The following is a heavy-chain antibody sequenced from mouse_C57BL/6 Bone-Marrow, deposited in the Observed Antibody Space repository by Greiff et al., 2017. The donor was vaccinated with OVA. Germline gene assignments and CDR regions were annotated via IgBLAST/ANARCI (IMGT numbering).Heavy chain of an antibody. Sequence: VQLQQPGAELVRPGTSVKLSCKASGYTFTSYWMHWVKQRPGQGLEWIGVIDPSDSYTNYNQKFKGKATLTVDTSSSTAYMQLSSLTSEDSAVYYCAREVDSSGYVAYYWGQGTTLTVSS. V-gene: IGHV1-59*01. CDR2: IDPSDSYT. D-gene: IGHD3-2*02. J-gene: IGHJ2*01. CDR3: AREVDSSGYVAYY. CDR1: GYTFTSYW.